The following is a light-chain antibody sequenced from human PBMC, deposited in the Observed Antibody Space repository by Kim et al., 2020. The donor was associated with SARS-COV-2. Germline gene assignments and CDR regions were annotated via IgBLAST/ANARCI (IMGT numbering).Light chain of an antibody. CDR3: QQYSSYPWT. J-gene: IGKJ1*01. V-gene: IGKV1-16*02. Sequence: DIQMTQSPSSLSASVGDTVTITCRASQGIRNYLAWFQQRPGKAPKSLIYDASTLQSGVPSKFRGSGSGTDFTLTISSLRPEDLATYYCQQYSSYPWTFGQGTKVVIK. CDR2: DAS. CDR1: QGIRNY.